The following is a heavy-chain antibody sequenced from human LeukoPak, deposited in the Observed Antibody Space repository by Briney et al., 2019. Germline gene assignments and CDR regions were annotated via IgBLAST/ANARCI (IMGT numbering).Heavy chain of an antibody. CDR1: GGSFSTYY. CDR3: ARGGYYYDSSGSDFDY. J-gene: IGHJ4*02. CDR2: IYYSGST. V-gene: IGHV4-59*12. D-gene: IGHD3-22*01. Sequence: SETLSLTCTVSGGSFSTYYWSWIRQPPGKGLEWIGYIYYSGSTNYNPSLRSRVTISVDTSKNQFSLKLSSVTAADTAVYYCARGGYYYDSSGSDFDYWGQGTLVTVSS.